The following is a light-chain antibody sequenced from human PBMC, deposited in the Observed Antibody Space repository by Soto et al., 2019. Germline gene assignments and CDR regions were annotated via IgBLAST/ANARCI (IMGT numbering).Light chain of an antibody. V-gene: IGLV2-14*01. CDR2: DVT. Sequence: QSALTQPASVSGPPGQSITISCTGTSSDVGAYNYVSWYQHHPGKAPRLVIYDVTNRLSGISDRFSGSKSGNTASLTISGLLAEDEADYYCTSYTSISTDVFGTGTKLTVL. CDR3: TSYTSISTDV. CDR1: SSDVGAYNY. J-gene: IGLJ1*01.